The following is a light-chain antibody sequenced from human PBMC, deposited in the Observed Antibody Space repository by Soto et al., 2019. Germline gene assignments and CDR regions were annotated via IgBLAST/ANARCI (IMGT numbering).Light chain of an antibody. V-gene: IGKV3-15*01. CDR3: QQYNSWPTWT. CDR1: RSVSSN. Sequence: VMTQSAAPVSVSPGERANLSCRASRSVSSNLAWYQQKPGQAPRLLIYGASTRATGIPARFSGSGSETEFTRTAISLQAEESAVYFCQQYNSWPTWTVGQGTKVNIK. CDR2: GAS. J-gene: IGKJ1*01.